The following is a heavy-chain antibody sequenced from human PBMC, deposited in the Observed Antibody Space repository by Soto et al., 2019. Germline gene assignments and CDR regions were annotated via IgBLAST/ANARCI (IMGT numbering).Heavy chain of an antibody. J-gene: IGHJ4*02. CDR1: GFTFSSYS. CDR3: AKDPSSVGAPDY. CDR2: ISSSSSTI. Sequence: GGSLTLSCGASGFTFSSYSMNWVRQAPGKGLEWVSYISSSSSTIYYADSVKGRFTISRDNSKNTLYLQMNSLRAEDTAVYYCAKDPSSVGAPDYWGQGTLVTVSS. D-gene: IGHD1-26*01. V-gene: IGHV3-48*01.